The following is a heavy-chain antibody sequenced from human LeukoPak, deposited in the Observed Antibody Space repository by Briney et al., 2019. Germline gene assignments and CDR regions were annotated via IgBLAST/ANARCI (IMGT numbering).Heavy chain of an antibody. CDR2: INPHTGGT. CDR3: ARPYCGGGSCHDYFDY. CDR1: GYTFTGYY. Sequence: ASVKDSCKASGYTFTGYYMHWVRQAPGQGLEWMGWINPHTGGTNYAQKFQGRVTMTRDASISTAYMELSRLRSDDTAVYYCARPYCGGGSCHDYFDYWGQGTLVTVSS. D-gene: IGHD2-15*01. V-gene: IGHV1-2*02. J-gene: IGHJ4*02.